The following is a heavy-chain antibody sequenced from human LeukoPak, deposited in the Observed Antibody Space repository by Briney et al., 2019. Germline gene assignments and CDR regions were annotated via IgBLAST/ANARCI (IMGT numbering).Heavy chain of an antibody. CDR2: IYHSGST. J-gene: IGHJ4*02. Sequence: SETLSLTCTVSGYSISSVYYWGWIRQPPGKGLXXIGSIYHSGSTYYTPSLKSRVTISVDTSSNHFSLRLSSVTAADTAVYYCATYSSGWPYAVGDWGQGTLVTVSS. CDR1: GYSISSVYY. V-gene: IGHV4-38-2*02. CDR3: ATYSSGWPYAVGD. D-gene: IGHD6-19*01.